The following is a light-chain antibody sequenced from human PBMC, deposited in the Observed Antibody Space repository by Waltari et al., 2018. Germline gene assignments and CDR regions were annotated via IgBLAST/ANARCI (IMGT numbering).Light chain of an antibody. CDR2: EVS. J-gene: IGLJ2*01. V-gene: IGLV2-14*01. CDR1: SSDVGGYNY. CDR3: SSYTSSSTVV. Sequence: QSALTQPASVSGSPGQSITISCTGTSSDVGGYNYVSWYQQHPGKAPKLMIYEVSNRPSGVSKRFSGSKSGNTASLTISGLRAEDEAGYYCSSYTSSSTVVFGGGTKLTVL.